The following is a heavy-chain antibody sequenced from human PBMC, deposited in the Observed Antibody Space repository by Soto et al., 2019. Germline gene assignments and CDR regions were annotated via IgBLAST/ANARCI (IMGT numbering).Heavy chain of an antibody. Sequence: GASVKVSCKASGYTFTSYAMHWVRQAPGQGLEWMGGIIPIIGKTNYAQKFQGRVTITADESTSTAYMELSSLRSEDTAVYYCARAMITFGGLDCWGQGTLVTVS. V-gene: IGHV1-69*13. J-gene: IGHJ4*02. CDR3: ARAMITFGGLDC. D-gene: IGHD3-16*01. CDR1: GYTFTSYA. CDR2: IIPIIGKT.